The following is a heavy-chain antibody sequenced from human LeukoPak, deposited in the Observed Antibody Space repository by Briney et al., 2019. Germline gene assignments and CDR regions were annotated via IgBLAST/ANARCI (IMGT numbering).Heavy chain of an antibody. J-gene: IGHJ6*02. CDR1: GFTFSSYG. CDR2: ISYDGSNK. CDR3: ARGAKMATPMEDYYYGMDI. V-gene: IGHV3-30*03. D-gene: IGHD5-24*01. Sequence: GGSLRLSCAASGFTFSSYGMHWVRQAPGKGLEWVAVISYDGSNKYYADSVKGRFTISRDNSKNTLYLQMNSLRAEDTAVYYCARGAKMATPMEDYYYGMDIWGQGTTVTVSS.